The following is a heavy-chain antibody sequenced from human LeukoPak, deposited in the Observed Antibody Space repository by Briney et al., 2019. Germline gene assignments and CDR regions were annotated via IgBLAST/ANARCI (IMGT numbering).Heavy chain of an antibody. J-gene: IGHJ6*02. CDR2: ISAYNGKT. V-gene: IGHV1-18*01. D-gene: IGHD5-12*01. CDR1: GYTFTSYG. CDR3: AREGVYSGYKYYYYGMDV. Sequence: ASVKVSCKASGYTFTSYGISWVRQAPGQGLEWMGWISAYNGKTNYAQKLQGRVTMTTDTSTSTAYMELRSLRSDDTAVYYCAREGVYSGYKYYYYGMDVWGQGTTVTVSS.